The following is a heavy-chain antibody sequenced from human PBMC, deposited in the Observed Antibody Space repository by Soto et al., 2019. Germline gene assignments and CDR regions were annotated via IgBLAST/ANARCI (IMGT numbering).Heavy chain of an antibody. D-gene: IGHD3-10*01. CDR3: ARAVYGSFPGNYLDY. V-gene: IGHV1-46*02. J-gene: IGHJ4*02. CDR1: GYSFNNYY. CDR2: INPTGGAT. Sequence: QVQLVQSGAEVKKPGASVKVSCKAFGYSFNNYYLHWVRQAPGQGLEWMGIINPTGGATTYEQKFQGRITMTIDTSTTTVYLEVSSLRSEDTAVYFCARAVYGSFPGNYLDYWGLGTLVTVSS.